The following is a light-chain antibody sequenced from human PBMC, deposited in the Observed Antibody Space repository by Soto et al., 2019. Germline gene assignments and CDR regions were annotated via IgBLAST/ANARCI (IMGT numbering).Light chain of an antibody. V-gene: IGLV2-8*01. Sequence: QSVLTQPPSASGSPGQSVTISCTGTNSDIGGYDFVSWYQHHPGKAPRLIIYEVVQRPSGVPDRFSGSKSGNTASLTVSGLQAADEADYFCNSYAGSNTYVFGSGTKLTVL. J-gene: IGLJ1*01. CDR2: EVV. CDR1: NSDIGGYDF. CDR3: NSYAGSNTYV.